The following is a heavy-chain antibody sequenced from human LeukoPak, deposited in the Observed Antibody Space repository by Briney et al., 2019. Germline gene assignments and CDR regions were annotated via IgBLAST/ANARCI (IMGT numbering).Heavy chain of an antibody. CDR1: GVTFSSYW. J-gene: IGHJ4*02. Sequence: GGSLRLSCAASGVTFSSYWMSWVRQAPGKGPEWVANIKQDGSEKYYVDSVKGRFTISRDNAKNSLYLQMNSLRAEDTAVYYCARVAHLDYDILTGSYFDYWGQGTLVTVSS. V-gene: IGHV3-7*03. D-gene: IGHD3-9*01. CDR2: IKQDGSEK. CDR3: ARVAHLDYDILTGSYFDY.